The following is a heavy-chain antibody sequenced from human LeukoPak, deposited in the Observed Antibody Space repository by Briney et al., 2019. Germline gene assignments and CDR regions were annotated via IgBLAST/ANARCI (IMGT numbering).Heavy chain of an antibody. J-gene: IGHJ4*02. Sequence: PSETLSLTCTVSGGSISSYYWSWIRQPPGKGLEWIGYIYYSGSTNYNPSLKSRVTISVDTSKNQFSLKLSSVTAADTAVYYCARTAGYDILTGYLGNFDYWGQGTLVTVSS. CDR2: IYYSGST. CDR1: GGSISSYY. CDR3: ARTAGYDILTGYLGNFDY. V-gene: IGHV4-59*01. D-gene: IGHD3-9*01.